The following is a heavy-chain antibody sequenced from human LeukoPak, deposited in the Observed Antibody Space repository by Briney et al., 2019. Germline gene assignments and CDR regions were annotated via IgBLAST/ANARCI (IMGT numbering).Heavy chain of an antibody. CDR1: GYSFTNYW. D-gene: IGHD4-11*01. V-gene: IGHV5-51*01. CDR2: IYPGDSDT. J-gene: IGHJ4*02. CDR3: ARRGEYSNGLDYYFDY. Sequence: GESLKISCKGAGYSFTNYWIGWVRQMPGKGLEWMGIIYPGDSDTRYSPSFQGQVTISADKSISTAYLQWSSLKASDTAMYYCARRGEYSNGLDYYFDYWGQGTLVTVSS.